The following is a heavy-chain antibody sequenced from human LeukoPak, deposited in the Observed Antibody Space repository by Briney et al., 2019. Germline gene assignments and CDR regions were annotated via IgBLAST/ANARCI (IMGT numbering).Heavy chain of an antibody. CDR3: ARVYDRGAVDY. D-gene: IGHD3-22*01. J-gene: IGHJ4*02. CDR2: IYYSGST. Sequence: SETLSLTCTVSGFSISSYYWSWIRQPPGKGLEWIGYIYYSGSTNYNPSLKSRVTISLNTSKNQYSLQLMTVTGADTAVYYWARVYDRGAVDYWGQGTLVTVSS. V-gene: IGHV4-59*01. CDR1: GFSISSYY.